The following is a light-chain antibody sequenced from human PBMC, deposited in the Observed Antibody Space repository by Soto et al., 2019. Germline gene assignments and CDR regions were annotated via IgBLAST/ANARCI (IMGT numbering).Light chain of an antibody. CDR2: DAS. Sequence: EIVLTQSPATLSLSPGERANLSCRASQSVSSYFAWYQQKPGQAPRLLIYDASNRATGIPARFSGSGSGTDFTLTISSLVPEDFAVYYCQQRSNWPLTFGQGTKVDIK. J-gene: IGKJ1*01. CDR1: QSVSSY. CDR3: QQRSNWPLT. V-gene: IGKV3-11*01.